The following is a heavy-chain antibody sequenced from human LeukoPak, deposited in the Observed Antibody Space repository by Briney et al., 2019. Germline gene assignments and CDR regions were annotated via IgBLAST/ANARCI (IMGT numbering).Heavy chain of an antibody. V-gene: IGHV1-18*01. J-gene: IGHJ4*02. CDR3: ARRLVGATYFDC. Sequence: ASVEVSCKASGYTFTSYGMSWVRQAPGQGLEWMGWISAYNGNTNYAQKLQGRVTMTTDTSTSTAYMELRSLRSDDTAVYYCARRLVGATYFDCWGQGALVTVSS. CDR2: ISAYNGNT. D-gene: IGHD1-26*01. CDR1: GYTFTSYG.